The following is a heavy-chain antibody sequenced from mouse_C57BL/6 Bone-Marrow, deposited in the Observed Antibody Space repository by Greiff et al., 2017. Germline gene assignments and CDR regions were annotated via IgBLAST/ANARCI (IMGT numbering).Heavy chain of an antibody. D-gene: IGHD2-2*01. J-gene: IGHJ2*01. V-gene: IGHV3-6*01. CDR1: GYSITSGYY. Sequence: EVQRVESGPGLVKPSQSLSLTCSVTGYSITSGYYWNWIRQFPGNKLEWMGYISYDGSNHYNPSLKNRISITRDPSKNQFFLKLNSVTTEETATYYCARDDGYDWFDYWGQGTTLTVSS. CDR2: ISYDGSN. CDR3: ARDDGYDWFDY.